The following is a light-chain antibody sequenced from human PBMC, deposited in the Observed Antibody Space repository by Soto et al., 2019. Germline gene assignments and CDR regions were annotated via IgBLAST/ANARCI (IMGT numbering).Light chain of an antibody. CDR1: QSVSSSY. Sequence: ERELTQSPGTLSLSPGKRATLSYRASQSVSSSYLAWYQQKPGQAPRLLIYGASSRATVIPDRLSGSGCVTDFPSTSSRLETEDLPVYYSKLYGSSLWEFGQGTKVDI. CDR3: KLYGSSLWE. V-gene: IGKV3-20*01. J-gene: IGKJ1*01. CDR2: GAS.